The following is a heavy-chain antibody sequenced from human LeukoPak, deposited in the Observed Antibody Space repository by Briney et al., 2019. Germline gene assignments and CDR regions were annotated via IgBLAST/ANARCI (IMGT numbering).Heavy chain of an antibody. CDR1: GFTFSSYA. Sequence: PGGSLRLSCAASGFTFSSYAMSWVRQPPGKGLEWIGSIYYSGSTYYNPSLKSRVTISVDTSKNQFSLKLSSVTAADTAVYYCARQFWSGYYSYYFDYWGQGTLVTVSS. CDR3: ARQFWSGYYSYYFDY. D-gene: IGHD3-3*01. V-gene: IGHV4-39*01. J-gene: IGHJ4*02. CDR2: IYYSGST.